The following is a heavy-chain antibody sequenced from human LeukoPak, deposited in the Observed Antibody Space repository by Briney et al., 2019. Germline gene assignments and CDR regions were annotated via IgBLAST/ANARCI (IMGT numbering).Heavy chain of an antibody. J-gene: IGHJ3*02. CDR1: GYTFTSYG. CDR3: ARGPYDFWSGYHEDAFDI. V-gene: IGHV1-2*02. CDR2: INPNSGGT. D-gene: IGHD3-3*01. Sequence: ASVKVSCKASGYTFTSYGISWARQAPGQGLEWMGWINPNSGGTNYAQKFQGRVTMTRDTSISTAYMELSRLRSDDTAVYYCARGPYDFWSGYHEDAFDIWGQGTMVTVSS.